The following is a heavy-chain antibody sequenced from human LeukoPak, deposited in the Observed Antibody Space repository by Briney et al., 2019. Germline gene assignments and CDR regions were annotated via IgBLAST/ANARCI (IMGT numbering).Heavy chain of an antibody. CDR2: IYHSGST. CDR3: ATNSDYGDGGAFDI. D-gene: IGHD4-17*01. CDR1: GGSISSGGYS. J-gene: IGHJ3*02. Sequence: SQTLSLTCAVSGGSISSGGYSWSWIRQPPGKGLEWIGYIYHSGSTYYNPSLKSRVTISVDRSKNQFSLKLSSVTAADTAVYYCATNSDYGDGGAFDIWGQGTMVTVSS. V-gene: IGHV4-30-2*01.